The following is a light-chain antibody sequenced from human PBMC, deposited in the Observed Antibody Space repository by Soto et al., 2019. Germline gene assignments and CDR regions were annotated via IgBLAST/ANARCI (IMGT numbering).Light chain of an antibody. J-gene: IGKJ1*01. Sequence: DIQMTQFPSTLFASEGERVTITSRASQSISRWLAWYQQTPGKAPKVLIYDVSTLQSGVPSRFSGGGSGTEFTLTIASLQPDDFATYYCQEYTTYSRTFGQGTKVDIK. CDR1: QSISRW. CDR3: QEYTTYSRT. CDR2: DVS. V-gene: IGKV1-5*01.